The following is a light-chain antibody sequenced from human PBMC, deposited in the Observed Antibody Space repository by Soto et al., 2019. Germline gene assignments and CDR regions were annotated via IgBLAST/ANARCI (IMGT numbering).Light chain of an antibody. CDR3: MQALQTPPT. CDR1: QILLHSNGYNY. Sequence: IVFTQSPLSLPFTPGEPASISCSSSQILLHSNGYNYLDWYLQKPGQSPQLLIYLGSNRASGVPDRFSGSGSGTDFTLRISRVEAEDVGVYYCMQALQTPPTFGQGTKVDI. V-gene: IGKV2-28*01. CDR2: LGS. J-gene: IGKJ1*01.